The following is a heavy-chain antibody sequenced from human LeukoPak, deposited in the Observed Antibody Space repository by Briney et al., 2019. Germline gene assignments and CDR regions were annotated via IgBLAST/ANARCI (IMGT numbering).Heavy chain of an antibody. CDR3: ARDFYSRQFDY. CDR2: IYIDGST. Sequence: GGSLRLSCAASGFTVSSNYMSWVRQAPGKGLEWVSVIYIDGSTYYADSVQGRFAISRDNSKNTLYLQMNSLTAEDTAVYYCARDFYSRQFDYWGQGALVTVSS. J-gene: IGHJ4*02. CDR1: GFTVSSNY. D-gene: IGHD5-18*01. V-gene: IGHV3-53*01.